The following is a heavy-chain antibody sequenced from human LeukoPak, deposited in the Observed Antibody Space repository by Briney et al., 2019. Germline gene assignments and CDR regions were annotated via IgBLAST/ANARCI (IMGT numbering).Heavy chain of an antibody. CDR2: IHPKSGDT. CDR3: SRGSGISFGGIDY. Sequence: ASVKVSCKASGYTFTGYYLHWVRQAPGQGLEWMGWIHPKSGDTRYAQKFLGRVTLTRDTSTTIVYMELRWLTSDDTAVYYCSRGSGISFGGIDYWGQGTLVTVSS. J-gene: IGHJ4*02. CDR1: GYTFTGYY. V-gene: IGHV1-2*02. D-gene: IGHD3-16*01.